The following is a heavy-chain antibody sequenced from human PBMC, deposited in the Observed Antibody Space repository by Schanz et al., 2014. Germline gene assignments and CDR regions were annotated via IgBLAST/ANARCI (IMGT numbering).Heavy chain of an antibody. CDR1: GFTFSSYS. CDR2: ISGSSRTI. CDR3: ARGGSGSHYRLDY. V-gene: IGHV3-48*01. Sequence: VQLVESGGGVVQPGRSLRLSCAASGFTFSSYSMNWVRQAPGKGLEWVSYISGSSRTIYYADSMKGRFTVSRDNAENALYLQMNSLRAEDTGLYFCARGGSGSHYRLDYWGQETLVTVSS. J-gene: IGHJ4*02. D-gene: IGHD1-26*01.